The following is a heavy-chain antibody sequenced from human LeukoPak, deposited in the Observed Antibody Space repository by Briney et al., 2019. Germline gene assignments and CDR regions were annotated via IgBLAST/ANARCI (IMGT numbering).Heavy chain of an antibody. Sequence: PSETLSLTCTVSGGSISSSSYYWGWIRQPPGKGLEWIGSIYYSGSTYYNPSLKSRVTISVDTSKNQFSLELSSVTAADTAVYYCASLYCSSTSCYYPGRYFDYWGQGTLVTVSS. CDR3: ASLYCSSTSCYYPGRYFDY. CDR1: GGSISSSSYY. V-gene: IGHV4-39*01. J-gene: IGHJ4*02. D-gene: IGHD2-2*01. CDR2: IYYSGST.